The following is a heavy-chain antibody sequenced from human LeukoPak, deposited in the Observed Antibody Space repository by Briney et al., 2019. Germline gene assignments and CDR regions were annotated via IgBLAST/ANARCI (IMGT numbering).Heavy chain of an antibody. Sequence: GGSLRLSCAVSGFTLTNHGVSWVRQPPGRGLEWVANIHQDGSLQFYVDSVKGRFTVSRDNARNLLYLQMNGLRAEDTAVYYCARAGSSYVEAAYWGLGTLVTVSS. D-gene: IGHD3-16*01. J-gene: IGHJ4*02. CDR1: GFTLTNHG. CDR3: ARAGSSYVEAAY. V-gene: IGHV3-7*01. CDR2: IHQDGSLQ.